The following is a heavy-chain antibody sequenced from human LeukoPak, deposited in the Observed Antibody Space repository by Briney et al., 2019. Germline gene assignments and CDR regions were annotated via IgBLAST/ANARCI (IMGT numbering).Heavy chain of an antibody. CDR3: ARDESYGSGSYYKDYYYGMDV. J-gene: IGHJ6*02. V-gene: IGHV3-33*01. Sequence: GGSLRLSCAASGFTFSSYGMHWVRQAPGKGLEWVAVIWYDGSNKYYADSVKGRFTTSRDNSKNTLYLQMNSLRAEDTAVYYCARDESYGSGSYYKDYYYGMDVWGQGTTVTVSS. D-gene: IGHD3-10*01. CDR2: IWYDGSNK. CDR1: GFTFSSYG.